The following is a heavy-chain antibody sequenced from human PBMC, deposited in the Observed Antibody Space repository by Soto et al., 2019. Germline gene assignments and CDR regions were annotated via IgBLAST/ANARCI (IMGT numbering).Heavy chain of an antibody. CDR3: ARTPIDPYCSGGSCYPNWFDP. D-gene: IGHD2-15*01. J-gene: IGHJ5*02. CDR2: ISGSGGST. CDR1: GFTFSSYA. Sequence: GGSLRLSCAASGFTFSSYAMGWVRQAPGKGLEWVSAISGSGGSTYYADSVKGRFTISRDNSKNTLYLQMNSLRAADTAVYYCARTPIDPYCSGGSCYPNWFDPWGQGTLVTVSS. V-gene: IGHV3-23*01.